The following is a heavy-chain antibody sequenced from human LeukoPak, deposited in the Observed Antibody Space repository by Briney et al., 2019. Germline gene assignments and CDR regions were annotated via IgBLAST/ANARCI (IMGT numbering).Heavy chain of an antibody. CDR1: GYTFTGYY. CDR3: AVMLTMVRGAVGDH. CDR2: INPNSGGT. V-gene: IGHV1-2*02. J-gene: IGHJ4*02. D-gene: IGHD3-10*01. Sequence: ASVKVSCKASGYTFTGYYMHWVRQAPGQGLQWMGWINPNSGGTKYALTFQGRVTMTRDTSISTAHMELSRLTFDDTAVYYCAVMLTMVRGAVGDHWGQGTLVTVSS.